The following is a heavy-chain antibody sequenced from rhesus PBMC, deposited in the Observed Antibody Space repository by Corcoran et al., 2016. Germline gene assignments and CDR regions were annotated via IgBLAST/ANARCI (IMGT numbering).Heavy chain of an antibody. V-gene: IGHV4-122*02. CDR1: GYSISSGYG. J-gene: IGHJ4*01. CDR2: ISYSGST. Sequence: QLQLQESGPGLLKPSETLSLTCAVSGYSISSGYGWSWIRQPPGKGLEWIGYISYSGSTSYNPSLKSRVTISRYTSKNQFSLKLSSVTDADTAVYYCARGGTGVIIIFDYWGQGVLVTVSS. CDR3: ARGGTGVIIIFDY. D-gene: IGHD3-34*01.